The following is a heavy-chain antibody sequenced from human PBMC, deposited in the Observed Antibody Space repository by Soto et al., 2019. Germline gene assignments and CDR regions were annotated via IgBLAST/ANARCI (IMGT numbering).Heavy chain of an antibody. J-gene: IGHJ5*02. CDR3: VRDGGVVGTTKYFDP. CDR2: ISGPGFTI. D-gene: IGHD1-26*01. V-gene: IGHV3-48*01. CDR1: GFNFNIYS. Sequence: GGSLRLSCAASGFNFNIYSMNWVRQAPGKGLEWISYISGPGFTIYYSDSVKGRFSISRDNAKNSLFLQMDSLRVEDTAVYYCVRDGGVVGTTKYFDPWGQGTLVTVSS.